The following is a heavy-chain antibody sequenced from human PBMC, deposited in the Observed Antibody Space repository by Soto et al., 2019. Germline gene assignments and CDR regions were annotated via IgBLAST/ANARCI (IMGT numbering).Heavy chain of an antibody. D-gene: IGHD1-1*01. V-gene: IGHV3-30*03. CDR2: ISYDGSNK. CDR3: ATAPSIAMNWPHHFYYGMDV. Sequence: PVGTLSLSCSASGFTFSSYGMHWVRQAPGKGLEWVAVISYDGSNKYYADSVKGRFTISRDTSKNTLYLQMNSLRAEATALYYCATAPSIAMNWPHHFYYGMDVWGQGTTVTVSS. J-gene: IGHJ6*02. CDR1: GFTFSSYG.